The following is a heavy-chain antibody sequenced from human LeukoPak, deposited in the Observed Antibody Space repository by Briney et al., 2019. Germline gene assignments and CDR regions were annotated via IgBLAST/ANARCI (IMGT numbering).Heavy chain of an antibody. CDR1: GGSITYYY. CDR2: IYTSGST. D-gene: IGHD1-7*01. CDR3: ARGISGTTGWPIKYYFDF. J-gene: IGHJ4*02. V-gene: IGHV4-4*07. Sequence: PSETLSLTCTVSGGSITYYYWNWIRQPAGKALEWIGRIYTSGSTDYKPSLKSRVIMSLDTSKNQLSLELSSVTAADTAVYYCARGISGTTGWPIKYYFDFWGQGTPVTVSS.